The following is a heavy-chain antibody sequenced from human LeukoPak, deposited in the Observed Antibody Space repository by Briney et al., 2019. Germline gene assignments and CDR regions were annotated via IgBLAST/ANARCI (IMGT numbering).Heavy chain of an antibody. CDR1: RFTFNTYA. CDR2: MSGSGGST. Sequence: PGGSLRLSCAASRFTFNTYAMSWVRQAPGKGLEWVSAMSGSGGSTYYADSVKGRFTISRDNSKNTLYLQMNSQRAEDTAVYYPAKDGLVWFGELNWGQGTLVTVSS. CDR3: AKDGLVWFGELN. J-gene: IGHJ4*02. D-gene: IGHD3-10*01. V-gene: IGHV3-23*01.